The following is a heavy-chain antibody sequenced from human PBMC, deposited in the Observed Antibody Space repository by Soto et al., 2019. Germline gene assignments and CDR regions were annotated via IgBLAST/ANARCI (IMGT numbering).Heavy chain of an antibody. D-gene: IGHD5-18*01. CDR2: INAGNGNT. V-gene: IGHV1-3*01. CDR3: ARGLNGYLHYFDY. CDR1: GYTFTSYA. Sequence: ASVKVSCKASGYTFTSYAMHWVRQAPGQRLEWMGWINAGNGNTRYSQKFQGRVTITRDTSANTAYMELSSLRSEDTAVYYCARGLNGYLHYFDYWGQGTLVTVSS. J-gene: IGHJ4*02.